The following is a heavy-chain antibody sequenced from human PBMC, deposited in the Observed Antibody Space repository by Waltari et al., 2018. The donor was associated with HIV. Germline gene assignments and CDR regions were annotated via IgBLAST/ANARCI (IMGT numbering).Heavy chain of an antibody. D-gene: IGHD6-19*01. Sequence: EVQLVESGGGLVQPGGSLNLSCAAYGFTFSGSTLHWVRQASGKGLECVVRIRTKANSYATAYAASVKGRFIISRDDSKNTAYLQMNNLKTEDTAVYYCTRLVAAVAGTGYWGQGTLVTVSS. V-gene: IGHV3-73*01. CDR1: GFTFSGST. CDR2: IRTKANSYAT. CDR3: TRLVAAVAGTGY. J-gene: IGHJ4*02.